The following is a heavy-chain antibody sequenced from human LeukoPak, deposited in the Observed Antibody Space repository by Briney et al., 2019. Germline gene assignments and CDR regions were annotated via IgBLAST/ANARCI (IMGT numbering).Heavy chain of an antibody. J-gene: IGHJ6*03. CDR3: ARATSGQRRXXYHYYYFYYMDV. Sequence: PSETLSLTCTVSGGSISSYYWSWIRQPPGKGLESIGYIYYSGITNYNPSLQSRVTISVDTSNNQFSLKLTSVTAADTGVYYCARATSGQRRXXYHYYYFYYMDVWGKGTTVTVSS. CDR1: GGSISSYY. CDR2: IYYSGIT. V-gene: IGHV4-59*01. D-gene: IGHD5-24*01.